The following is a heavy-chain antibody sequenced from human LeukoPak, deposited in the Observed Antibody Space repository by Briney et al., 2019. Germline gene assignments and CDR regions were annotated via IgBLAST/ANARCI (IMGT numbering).Heavy chain of an antibody. Sequence: GGSLRLSCTVSGFTFGDYAMSWFRQAPGKGLEWVSAISGSGGSTYYADSMKGRFTISRDNSKNTLFLQMNSLRAEDTAVYYCATGTMVRGVITDIDYWGQGTLVTVSS. CDR2: ISGSGGST. CDR1: GFTFGDYA. D-gene: IGHD3-10*01. CDR3: ATGTMVRGVITDIDY. J-gene: IGHJ4*02. V-gene: IGHV3-23*01.